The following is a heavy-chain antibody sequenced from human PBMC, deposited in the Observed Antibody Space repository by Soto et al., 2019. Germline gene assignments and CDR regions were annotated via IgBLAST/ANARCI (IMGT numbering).Heavy chain of an antibody. V-gene: IGHV6-1*01. J-gene: IGHJ4*01. CDR2: TYYRSKWYY. CDR1: GDSVSSNSAG. CDR3: ARGEQYSGGIFDY. Sequence: SQTLSLTCAITGDSVSSNSAGWSWVRQSPSRGLEWLGRTYYRSKWYYEYAVSVRGRITIHPDTSKNQYSLQLNSVTPEDTAVCFCARGEQYSGGIFDYWGQGTLVTVSS. D-gene: IGHD1-26*01.